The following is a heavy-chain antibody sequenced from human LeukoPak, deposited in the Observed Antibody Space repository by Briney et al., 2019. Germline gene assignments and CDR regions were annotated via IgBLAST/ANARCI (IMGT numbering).Heavy chain of an antibody. CDR1: GFTFDDYA. Sequence: GGSLRLSCAASGFTFDDYAMHWGRQAPGKGLEWVSLISGDGGSTYYADSVKGRFTISRDNSKNSLYLQMNSLRTEDTALYYCAKDSVLRFLEWFPGYYFDYWGQGTLVTVSS. J-gene: IGHJ4*02. CDR2: ISGDGGST. CDR3: AKDSVLRFLEWFPGYYFDY. D-gene: IGHD3-3*01. V-gene: IGHV3-43*02.